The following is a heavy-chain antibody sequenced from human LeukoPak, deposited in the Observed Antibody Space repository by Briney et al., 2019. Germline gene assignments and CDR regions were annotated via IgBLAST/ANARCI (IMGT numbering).Heavy chain of an antibody. CDR1: GYTFASNY. Sequence: SVKVSCKASGYTFASNYIHWVRQAPGQGLEWMGGIIPIFGTANYAQKFQGRVTITADESTSTAYMELSSLRSEDTAVYYCASAASPGITGTTYYYYGMDVWGQGTTVTVSS. J-gene: IGHJ6*02. CDR3: ASAASPGITGTTYYYYGMDV. V-gene: IGHV1-69*13. D-gene: IGHD1-7*01. CDR2: IIPIFGTA.